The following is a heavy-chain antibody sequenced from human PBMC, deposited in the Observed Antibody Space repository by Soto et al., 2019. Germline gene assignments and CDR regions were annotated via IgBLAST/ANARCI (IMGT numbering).Heavy chain of an antibody. CDR2: IIPMFGTP. CDR1: GDAFTNYI. V-gene: IGHV1-69*01. CDR3: ARGRDQPPVGLYFDS. D-gene: IGHD1-26*01. Sequence: QVQLVQSGAEVKKPGSSVKVSCKASGDAFTNYIFDWVRQAPGQGREWMGGIIPMFGTPKYAQTFQERVTISADVSTGTAYLELTSLRFDDTAVYYCARGRDQPPVGLYFDSWGEGTRVTVSS. J-gene: IGHJ4*02.